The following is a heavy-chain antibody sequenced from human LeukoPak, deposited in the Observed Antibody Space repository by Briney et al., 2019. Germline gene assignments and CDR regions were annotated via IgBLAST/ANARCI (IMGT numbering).Heavy chain of an antibody. CDR2: IIPIFGTA. CDR3: ARVGADTAMVTEYFDY. Sequence: SVKVSCKASGGTFSSYAISWVRQAPGQGLEWMGGIIPIFGTANYAQKFQGRVTITTDESTSTAYIELSSLRSEDTAVYYCARVGADTAMVTEYFDYWGQGTLVTVSS. CDR1: GGTFSSYA. J-gene: IGHJ4*02. D-gene: IGHD5-18*01. V-gene: IGHV1-69*05.